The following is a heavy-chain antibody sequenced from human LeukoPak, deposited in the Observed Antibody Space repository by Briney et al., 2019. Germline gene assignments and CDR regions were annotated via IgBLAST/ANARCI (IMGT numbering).Heavy chain of an antibody. V-gene: IGHV4-59*01. D-gene: IGHD1-26*01. CDR3: ARAPPWDNYYMDV. Sequence: SETLSLTCTVSGGSISSYYWSWIRQPPGNGLEWIGYIYYSGSTNYNPSLKSRVTISVDTSKNQFSLKLSSVTAADTAVYYCARAPPWDNYYMDVWGKGTTVTVSS. CDR2: IYYSGST. J-gene: IGHJ6*03. CDR1: GGSISSYY.